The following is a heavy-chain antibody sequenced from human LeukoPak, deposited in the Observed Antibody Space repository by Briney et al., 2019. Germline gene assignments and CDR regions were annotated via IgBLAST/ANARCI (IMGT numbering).Heavy chain of an antibody. CDR1: GGSISSGGYS. CDR2: IYHRGST. J-gene: IGHJ4*02. CDR3: ARHGYNLFDY. V-gene: IGHV4-30-2*03. Sequence: SETLSLTCAVSGGSISSGGYSWSWIRQPPGKGLEWIGYIYHRGSTYYNPSLKSRVTISVDTSKNQFSLKLSSVTAADTAVYYCARHGYNLFDYWGQGTLVTVSS. D-gene: IGHD5-18*01.